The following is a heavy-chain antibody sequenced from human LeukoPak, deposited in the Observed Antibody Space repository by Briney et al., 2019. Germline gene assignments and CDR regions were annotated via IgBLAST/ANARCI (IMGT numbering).Heavy chain of an antibody. CDR2: ISTDSYTT. CDR1: GSTSSAYK. V-gene: IGHV3-74*01. CDR3: VVGGSPGY. Sequence: GGSSRPSCAASGSTSSAYKMHWGRQDHRKRLVCVSRISTDSYTTDYADFVQGRFTASRDNTKNTWSLEMNSLRAKDTAVYYCVVGGSPGYWGQGTLVTVSS. D-gene: IGHD2-15*01. J-gene: IGHJ4*02.